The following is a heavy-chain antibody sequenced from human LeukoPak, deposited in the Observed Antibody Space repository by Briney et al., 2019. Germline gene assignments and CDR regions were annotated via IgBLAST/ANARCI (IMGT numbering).Heavy chain of an antibody. J-gene: IGHJ4*02. CDR3: AREDVVGASSDFDY. CDR1: GGSISSYY. D-gene: IGHD1-26*01. Sequence: PSETLSLTCTVSGGSISSYYWSWIRQPPGKGLEWIGYIYYSGSTNYNPSLKSRVTMSVDTSKNQFSLKLSSVTAADTAVYYCAREDVVGASSDFDYWGQGTLVTVSS. V-gene: IGHV4-59*12. CDR2: IYYSGST.